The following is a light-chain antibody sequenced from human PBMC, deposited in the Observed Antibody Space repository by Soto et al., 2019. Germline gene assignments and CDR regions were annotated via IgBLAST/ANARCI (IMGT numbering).Light chain of an antibody. CDR1: SSNIGSNT. J-gene: IGLJ1*01. CDR3: AAWDDSLNGLV. CDR2: NNN. Sequence: QSVLTQPPSASGTAGRRVTISCSGSSSNIGSNTVNWYQQLPGTAPKLLIYNNNQRPSGVPDRFSGSKSGTSASLAISGLQSEDEAHYYCAAWDDSLNGLVFGTGTKVTVL. V-gene: IGLV1-44*01.